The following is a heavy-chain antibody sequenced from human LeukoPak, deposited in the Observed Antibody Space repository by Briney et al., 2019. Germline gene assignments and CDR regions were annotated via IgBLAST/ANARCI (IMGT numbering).Heavy chain of an antibody. CDR2: VNRDGSET. V-gene: IGHV3-7*03. CDR1: GFALSSHW. J-gene: IGHJ6*02. Sequence: GGSLRLSCAASGFALSSHWMTWVRQVPGRGPEWVANVNRDGSETYYLDSVRGRFTISKDNAKNSLYLQMNSLRAEDTALYHCARNNGMDVWGQGTTVIVSS. CDR3: ARNNGMDV.